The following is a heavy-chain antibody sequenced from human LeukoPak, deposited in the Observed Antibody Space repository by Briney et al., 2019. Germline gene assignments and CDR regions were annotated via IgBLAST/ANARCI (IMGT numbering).Heavy chain of an antibody. CDR2: IRYDGSNK. D-gene: IGHD5-12*01. J-gene: IGHJ4*02. CDR3: AKGRGYSGYAPLDY. V-gene: IGHV3-30*02. CDR1: GFTFSSYC. Sequence: GGSLRLSWLASGFTFSSYCMHWVRQAPGKGLEWVAFIRYDGSNKYYEDSVKGRFTISRDNYKNTLYLQMNSLRAEDTAVYYCAKGRGYSGYAPLDYWGQGTLVTVSS.